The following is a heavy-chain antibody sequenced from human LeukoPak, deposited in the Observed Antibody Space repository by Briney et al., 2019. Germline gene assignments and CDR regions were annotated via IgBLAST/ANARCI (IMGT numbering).Heavy chain of an antibody. CDR2: LSGSGTST. CDR3: AREGPRGNSQFDY. V-gene: IGHV3-23*01. CDR1: GFTFSNYA. D-gene: IGHD2/OR15-2a*01. Sequence: GGSLRLSCAASGFTFSNYAMSWVRQAPGKGLEWVSALSGSGTSTYYTDSVKGRLTISRDNSKDTLFLQMNGLRAEDTAVYYCAREGPRGNSQFDYWGQGTLVTVSS. J-gene: IGHJ4*02.